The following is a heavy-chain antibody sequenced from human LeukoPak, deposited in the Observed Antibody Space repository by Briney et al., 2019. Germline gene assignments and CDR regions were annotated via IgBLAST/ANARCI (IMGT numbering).Heavy chain of an antibody. Sequence: SETLSLTCTVSGGSISSYYWCWIRQTAGKGLEWIGRIYTSGSTNYNPSLKSRVTMSVDTSKNQFSLKLSSVTAADTAVYYCARDSAYSSSYDYWGQGTLVTVSS. CDR1: GGSISSYY. D-gene: IGHD6-6*01. CDR2: IYTSGST. V-gene: IGHV4-4*07. CDR3: ARDSAYSSSYDY. J-gene: IGHJ4*02.